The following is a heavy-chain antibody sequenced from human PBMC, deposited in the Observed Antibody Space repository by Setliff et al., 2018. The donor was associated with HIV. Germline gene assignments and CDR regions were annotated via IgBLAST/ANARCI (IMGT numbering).Heavy chain of an antibody. V-gene: IGHV1-24*01. CDR3: ATSSPVGPLLPSHDAFDI. Sequence: ASVKVSCKVSGYTLTELSRHWVRQAPGKGLEWMGGFDPEDGETIYAQKFQGRVTMTEDTSTDTAYMELSSLRSEDTAVYYCATSSPVGPLLPSHDAFDIWGQGTMVTVSS. J-gene: IGHJ3*02. D-gene: IGHD5-18*01. CDR2: FDPEDGET. CDR1: GYTLTELS.